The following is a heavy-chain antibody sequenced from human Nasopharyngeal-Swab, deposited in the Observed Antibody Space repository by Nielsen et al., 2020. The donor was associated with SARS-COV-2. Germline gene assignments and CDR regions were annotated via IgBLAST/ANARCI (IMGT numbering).Heavy chain of an antibody. V-gene: IGHV4-4*02. J-gene: IGHJ5*02. CDR3: AREQSTAAGSDWFDP. CDR1: GGSISSSNW. CDR2: IYHSGST. Sequence: SETLSLTCAVSGGSISSSNWWSWVRQPPGKGLEWIGEIYHSGSTNYNPSLKSRVTISVDKSKNQFSLKLSSVTAADTAVYYCAREQSTAAGSDWFDPWGQGTLVTVSS. D-gene: IGHD6-13*01.